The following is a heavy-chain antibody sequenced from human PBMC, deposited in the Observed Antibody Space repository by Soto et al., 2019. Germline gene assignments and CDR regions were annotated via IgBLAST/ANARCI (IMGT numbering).Heavy chain of an antibody. CDR3: ARDPGIAVAAGGYYYYGMDV. CDR2: TYYRSKWYN. CDR1: GDSVSSNSAA. Sequence: SQTLSLTCAISGDSVSSNSAACNWIRQSPSRGLDWLGRTYYRSKWYNDYAVSVKSRITINPDTSKNQFSLQLNSVTPEDTAVYYCARDPGIAVAAGGYYYYGMDVWGQGTTVTVSS. D-gene: IGHD6-19*01. J-gene: IGHJ6*02. V-gene: IGHV6-1*01.